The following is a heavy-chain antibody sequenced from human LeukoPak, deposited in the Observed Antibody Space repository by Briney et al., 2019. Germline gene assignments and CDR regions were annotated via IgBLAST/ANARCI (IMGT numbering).Heavy chain of an antibody. D-gene: IGHD3-3*01. V-gene: IGHV4-59*08. CDR2: IYYSGTT. CDR1: GGSISTFY. J-gene: IGHJ4*02. Sequence: SETLSLTCTVSGGSISTFYWSWIRQRPGKGLEWIGYIYYSGTTNYNPSLKSRVIISVDMSKSQFSLTLSSVTAADTALYYCARHGPLYDIWSAQFYFDYWGQGTLVAVSS. CDR3: ARHGPLYDIWSAQFYFDY.